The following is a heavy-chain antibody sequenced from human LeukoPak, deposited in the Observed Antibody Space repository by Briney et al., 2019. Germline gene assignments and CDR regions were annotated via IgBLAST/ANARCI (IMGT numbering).Heavy chain of an antibody. D-gene: IGHD1-14*01. Sequence: SETLSLTCTVSGGSISSYYWSWIRQPPGKGLEWIGYIYYSGSTNYNPSLKSRVTISVDTSKNQFSLKLSSVTTADTAVYYCARIMGITNYFDYWGQGTLVTVSS. CDR3: ARIMGITNYFDY. CDR1: GGSISSYY. J-gene: IGHJ4*02. V-gene: IGHV4-59*01. CDR2: IYYSGST.